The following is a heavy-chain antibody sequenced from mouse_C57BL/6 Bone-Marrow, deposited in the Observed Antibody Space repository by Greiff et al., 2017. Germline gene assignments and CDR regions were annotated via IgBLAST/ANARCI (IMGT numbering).Heavy chain of an antibody. CDR3: SRRGYYGSIYGFAY. CDR2: INPNYGTT. Sequence: VQLKESGPELVKPGASVKISCKASGYSFTDYNMNWVKQSNGKSLEWIGVINPNYGTTSYNQQFKGKATLTVDKSSSTAYMQLNSLTSEYSAVDYVSRRGYYGSIYGFAYWGQGTLVTVSA. J-gene: IGHJ3*01. V-gene: IGHV1-39*01. CDR1: GYSFTDYN. D-gene: IGHD1-1*01.